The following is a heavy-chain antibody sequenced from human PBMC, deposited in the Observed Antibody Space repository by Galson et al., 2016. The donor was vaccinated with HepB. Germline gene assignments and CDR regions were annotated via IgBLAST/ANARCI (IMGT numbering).Heavy chain of an antibody. CDR3: ARDRSSGWFDSSDI. CDR1: GGTFSNYG. Sequence: SVKVSCKPSGGTFSNYGISCVRQAPGQGLEWMGGIIPIFGAANYEQKFQGRVTISADEATNTVYMELSSLTSEDTAVYYCARDRSSGWFDSSDIWGQGTMVTVSS. J-gene: IGHJ3*02. CDR2: IIPIFGAA. V-gene: IGHV1-69*13. D-gene: IGHD6-19*01.